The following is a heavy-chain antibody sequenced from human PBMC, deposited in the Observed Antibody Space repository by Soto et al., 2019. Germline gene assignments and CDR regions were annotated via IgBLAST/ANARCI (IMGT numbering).Heavy chain of an antibody. CDR1: GFAFNKYV. V-gene: IGHV3-23*01. CDR2: ITGGGDNT. D-gene: IGHD3-16*01. J-gene: IGHJ4*02. CDR3: TKNKSRGTTLSYPDF. Sequence: QLLESGGGLVQPGGSQRLSCAASGFAFNKYVMTWVRQPPGKGLEWVSGITGGGDNTYYAESVKGRFTISRDNSKNTLFLQMKSLRADDTAVYFCTKNKSRGTTLSYPDFWGQGTLVIVPP.